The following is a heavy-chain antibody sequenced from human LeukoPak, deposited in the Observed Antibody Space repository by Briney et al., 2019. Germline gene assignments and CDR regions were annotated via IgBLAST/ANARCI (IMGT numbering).Heavy chain of an antibody. CDR3: ARDHKLRAEVYYDSSGSITGYYFDY. D-gene: IGHD3-22*01. CDR1: GGSFSGYY. CDR2: INHSGST. V-gene: IGHV4-34*01. J-gene: IGHJ4*02. Sequence: SETLSLTCAGYGGSFSGYYWSWIRQPPGKGLEWIGEINHSGSTNYNPSLMSRVTISLDTSKNQFSLKVSSVTAADTAVYYCARDHKLRAEVYYDSSGSITGYYFDYWGQGTLVTVSS.